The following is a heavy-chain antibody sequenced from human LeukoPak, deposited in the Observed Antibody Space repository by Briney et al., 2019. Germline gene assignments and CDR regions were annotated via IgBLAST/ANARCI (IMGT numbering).Heavy chain of an antibody. CDR2: INPNSGGT. V-gene: IGHV1-2*02. D-gene: IGHD1-1*01. CDR3: ARSKTGSLGNWFDL. CDR1: GYTFTGYY. Sequence: ASVKVSCKASGYTFTGYYMHWVRQAPGQGLEGMGWINPNSGGTNYAQKFQGRVTMTRDTSISTAYMELSRLRSEDTAVYYCARSKTGSLGNWFDLWGQGTLVTVSS. J-gene: IGHJ5*02.